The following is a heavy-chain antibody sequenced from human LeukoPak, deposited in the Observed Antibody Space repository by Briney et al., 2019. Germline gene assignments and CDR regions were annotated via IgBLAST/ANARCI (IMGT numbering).Heavy chain of an antibody. D-gene: IGHD3-10*01. Sequence: SETLSLTCSVSGGSIRSYFWSWIRQTPGKGLEWIGFMSYSGINNYNLSLKSRVTISLDTSRNQFSLRLNSVTAADTAVYYCRREEGPWVYGSSGFDSGAQEIRVTFSS. CDR3: RREEGPWVYGSSGFDS. CDR1: GGSIRSYF. CDR2: MSYSGIN. V-gene: IGHV4-59*13. J-gene: IGHJ4*02.